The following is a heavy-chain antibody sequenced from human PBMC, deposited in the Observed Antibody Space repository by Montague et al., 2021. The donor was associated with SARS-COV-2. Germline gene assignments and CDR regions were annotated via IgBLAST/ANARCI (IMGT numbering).Heavy chain of an antibody. D-gene: IGHD1-1*01. CDR3: ARERQGNYFHYYGLDV. V-gene: IGHV4-34*01. Sequence: SETLSPTCAVYDGSFSDYYWSWIRQPPGKGLEWMGEINHSGSTGYNPSLKSRVTISVDTSKNQFSLRLTSVTAADTAVYYCARERQGNYFHYYGLDVWGQGTTVTVSS. CDR1: DGSFSDYY. J-gene: IGHJ6*02. CDR2: INHSGST.